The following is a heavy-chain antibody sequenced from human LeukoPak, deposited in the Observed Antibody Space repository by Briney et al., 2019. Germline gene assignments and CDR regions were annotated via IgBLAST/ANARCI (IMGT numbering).Heavy chain of an antibody. CDR1: GVSISSSSYY. D-gene: IGHD1-26*01. J-gene: IGHJ4*02. CDR3: ARERGRGIVRATPATGFDY. Sequence: SETLSLTCTVSGVSISSSSYYWGWIRQPPGKGLEWIGSIYYSGSTYYNPSLKSRVTISVDTSKNQFSLKLSSVTAADTAVYYCARERGRGIVRATPATGFDYWGQGTLVTVTS. V-gene: IGHV4-39*02. CDR2: IYYSGST.